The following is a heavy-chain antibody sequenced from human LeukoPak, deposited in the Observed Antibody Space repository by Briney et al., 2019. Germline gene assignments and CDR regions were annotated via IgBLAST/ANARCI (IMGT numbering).Heavy chain of an antibody. D-gene: IGHD2-2*01. CDR1: GYSISSGYY. Sequence: SETLSLTRTVSGYSISSGYYWGWVRQPPGKGLEWIGSIYHSGSTYYHPSLKSRVTISVDTSKNQFSLKLSSVTAADTAVYYCARDFSTSPFDYWGQGTLVTVSS. CDR3: ARDFSTSPFDY. J-gene: IGHJ4*02. V-gene: IGHV4-38-2*02. CDR2: IYHSGST.